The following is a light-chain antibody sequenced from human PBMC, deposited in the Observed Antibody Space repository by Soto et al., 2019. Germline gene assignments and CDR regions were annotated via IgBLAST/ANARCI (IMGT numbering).Light chain of an antibody. J-gene: IGLJ1*01. V-gene: IGLV2-14*01. CDR2: DVS. Sequence: QSVLTQPRSVSGSPGQSVTISCTGTNSDVGGYNYVSWYQQHPGKAPKLMIYDVSNRPSGVSNRFSGSKSGNTASLTISGLQAEDEADYYCNSYTSSSTYVFGTGTKVTVL. CDR1: NSDVGGYNY. CDR3: NSYTSSSTYV.